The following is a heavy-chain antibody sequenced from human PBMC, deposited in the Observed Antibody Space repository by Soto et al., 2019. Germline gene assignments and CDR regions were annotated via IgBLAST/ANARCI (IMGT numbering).Heavy chain of an antibody. CDR1: GGSISGYY. CDR2: IYYSGST. J-gene: IGHJ5*02. Sequence: SETLSLTCSVSGGSISGYYWSWIRQPPGKGLEWIGYIYYSGSTYYNPSLKSRVTISVDTSKNQFSLKLSSVTAADTAVYYCARPYYDILTGYPQTNWFDPWGQGTLVTVSS. V-gene: IGHV4-59*04. D-gene: IGHD3-9*01. CDR3: ARPYYDILTGYPQTNWFDP.